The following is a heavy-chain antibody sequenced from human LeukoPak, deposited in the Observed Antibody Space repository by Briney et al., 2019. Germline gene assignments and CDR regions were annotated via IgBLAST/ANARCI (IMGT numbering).Heavy chain of an antibody. CDR2: IRSSSTYK. CDR1: GFTFSGYT. V-gene: IGHV3-21*01. J-gene: IGHJ4*02. CDR3: ARSGDYGDYGSFDY. D-gene: IGHD4-17*01. Sequence: MAGGSLRLSCAASGFTFSGYTMNWVRQAPGKELEWVSSIRSSSTYKYYADSVKGRFIISRDNAKNSLYLQMSSLRPEDTAVYYCARSGDYGDYGSFDYWGQGTLVTVSS.